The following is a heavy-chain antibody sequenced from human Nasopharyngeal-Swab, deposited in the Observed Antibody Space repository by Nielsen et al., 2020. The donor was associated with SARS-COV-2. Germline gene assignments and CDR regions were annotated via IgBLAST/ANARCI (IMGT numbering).Heavy chain of an antibody. J-gene: IGHJ6*02. V-gene: IGHV3-30*18. CDR2: ISYDGSNK. D-gene: IGHD5-18*01. CDR3: AKALAAMDDYYYCGMDV. CDR1: GFTFSSYG. Sequence: GESLKISCAASGFTFSSYGMHWVRQAPGEGLEWVAVISYDGSNKYYADSVKGRFTISRDNSKNTLYLQMNSLRAEDTAVYYCAKALAAMDDYYYCGMDVWGQGTTVTVSS.